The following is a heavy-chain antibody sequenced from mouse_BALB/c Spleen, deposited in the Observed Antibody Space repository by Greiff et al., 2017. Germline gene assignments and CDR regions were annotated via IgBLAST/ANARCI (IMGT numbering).Heavy chain of an antibody. Sequence: EVKLMESGAELVKPGASVKLSCTASGFNIKDTYMHWVKQRPEQGLEWIGRIDPANGNTKYDPKFQGKATITADTSSNTAYLQLSSLTSEDTAVYYCARGGYGNWYFDVWGAGTTVTVSS. CDR3: ARGGYGNWYFDV. V-gene: IGHV14-3*02. J-gene: IGHJ1*01. CDR1: GFNIKDTY. D-gene: IGHD2-2*01. CDR2: IDPANGNT.